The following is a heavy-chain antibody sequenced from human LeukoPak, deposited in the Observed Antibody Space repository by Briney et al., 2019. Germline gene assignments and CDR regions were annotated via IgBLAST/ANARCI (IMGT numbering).Heavy chain of an antibody. D-gene: IGHD3-10*01. CDR3: ARETYYYGSGSYDDYYYGMDV. V-gene: IGHV3-48*03. J-gene: IGHJ6*02. CDR1: GFTLSSYE. CDR2: ISSSGSTI. Sequence: AGGSLRLSCAASGFTLSSYEMNWVRQAPGKGLEWVSYISSSGSTIYYADSVKGRFTISRDNAKNSLYLQMNSLRAEDTAVYYCARETYYYGSGSYDDYYYGMDVWGQGTTVTVSS.